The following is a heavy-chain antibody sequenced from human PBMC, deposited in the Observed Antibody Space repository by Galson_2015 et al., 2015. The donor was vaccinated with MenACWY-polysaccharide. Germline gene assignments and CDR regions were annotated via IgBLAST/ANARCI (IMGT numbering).Heavy chain of an antibody. Sequence: PALVKPTQTLTLTCTLSGLSLSTSGMCVSWIRQPPGKALEWLARIDWDDGKNYSTSPKTRLTISKDTSKNQVVLTMTNMDPVDTATYYCARISETRLAVAGTYYYYGMDVWGQGTTVTVSS. CDR3: ARISETRLAVAGTYYYYGMDV. CDR1: GLSLSTSGMC. CDR2: IDWDDGK. D-gene: IGHD6-19*01. J-gene: IGHJ6*02. V-gene: IGHV2-70*11.